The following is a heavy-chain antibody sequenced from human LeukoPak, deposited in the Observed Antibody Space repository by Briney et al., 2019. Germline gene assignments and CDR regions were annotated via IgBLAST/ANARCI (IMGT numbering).Heavy chain of an antibody. J-gene: IGHJ3*01. D-gene: IGHD1-26*01. CDR1: GGSISTYY. CDR3: ARQGSGGRSFDV. Sequence: SETLSLTCTVSGGSISTYYWSCIRQPPGKGLEWIGYMYNSGSTNYNPSLKSRVTISIDTSKNQVSLRLSSVTAADTAVYYCARQGSGGRSFDVWGQGTMVTVSS. V-gene: IGHV4-59*08. CDR2: MYNSGST.